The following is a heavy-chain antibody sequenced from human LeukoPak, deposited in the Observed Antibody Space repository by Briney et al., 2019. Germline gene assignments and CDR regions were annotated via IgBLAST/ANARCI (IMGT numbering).Heavy chain of an antibody. CDR3: ARTYGGTPYYYGMDV. CDR1: GGSIGSYY. CDR2: IYYNGST. J-gene: IGHJ6*02. D-gene: IGHD4-23*01. V-gene: IGHV4-59*08. Sequence: PSETLSLTCTVSGGSIGSYYWSWIRQPPGKGLEWIGYIYYNGSTNYNPSLKSRVTISVDTSKNQFSLKLSSVTAADTAVYYCARTYGGTPYYYGMDVWGQGTTVTVSS.